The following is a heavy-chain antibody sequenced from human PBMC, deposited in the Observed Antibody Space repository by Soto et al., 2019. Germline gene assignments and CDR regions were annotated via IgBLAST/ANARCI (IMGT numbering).Heavy chain of an antibody. CDR1: GFTFSSYA. V-gene: IGHV3-23*01. D-gene: IGHD4-17*01. CDR2: ISGSGGST. CDR3: AKDLYYGDYSSLVFDY. Sequence: EVQLLESGGGLVQPGGSLRLSCAASGFTFSSYAMSWVRQAPGKGLEWVSAISGSGGSTYYADSVKGRFTISRDNSKNTLYLQMNSLRAEDTAVYYCAKDLYYGDYSSLVFDYWGQGTLVTVSS. J-gene: IGHJ4*02.